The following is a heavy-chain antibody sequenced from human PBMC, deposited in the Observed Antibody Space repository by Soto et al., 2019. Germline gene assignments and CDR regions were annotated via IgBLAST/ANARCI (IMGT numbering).Heavy chain of an antibody. CDR2: IKSDGSST. V-gene: IGHV3-74*01. CDR3: ASSPWSGYVYDH. CDR1: GFTFSSDW. D-gene: IGHD3-3*01. Sequence: EVHLVESGGGLVQPGGSLRISCAASGFTFSSDWMHWVRQVPGKGLLWVSRIKSDGSSTNYADSVEGRFTISRDNAKNALYLQMNSLRAEDTAVYFCASSPWSGYVYDHWGQGTLVTVSS. J-gene: IGHJ5*02.